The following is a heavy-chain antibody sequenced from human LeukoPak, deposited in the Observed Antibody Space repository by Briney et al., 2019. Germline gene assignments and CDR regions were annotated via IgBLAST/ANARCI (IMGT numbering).Heavy chain of an antibody. CDR3: TRAHNWNDGWDF. CDR2: IYYSGGT. Sequence: SGTLSLTCTVSGGSMSGYYWSWIRQPPGEGLEWIGYIYYSGGTNCNPSLKSRVTISVDTSKNQFSLKLTSVTAADTAHYYCTRAHNWNDGWDFWGQGTLIAVSS. CDR1: GGSMSGYY. D-gene: IGHD1-20*01. J-gene: IGHJ4*02. V-gene: IGHV4-59*01.